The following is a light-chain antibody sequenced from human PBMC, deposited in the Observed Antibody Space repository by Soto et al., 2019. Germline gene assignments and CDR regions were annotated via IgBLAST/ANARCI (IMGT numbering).Light chain of an antibody. Sequence: EIVFTQSPGTLSLSPGERATLSCRASQSLVSNHLAWYQQKPGQAPRLLIYGASSRATGIPDRFSGSGSGTDFTLSISRVEPENFAVYYCQQYEIAPKTFGQGTKVDI. V-gene: IGKV3-20*01. CDR1: QSLVSNH. CDR2: GAS. CDR3: QQYEIAPKT. J-gene: IGKJ1*01.